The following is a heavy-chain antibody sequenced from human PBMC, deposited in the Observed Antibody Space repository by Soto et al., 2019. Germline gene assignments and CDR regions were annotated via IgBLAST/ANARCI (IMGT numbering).Heavy chain of an antibody. CDR2: ISGSGGST. J-gene: IGHJ4*02. D-gene: IGHD6-13*01. CDR3: AKPLPHSAAAFYY. Sequence: QDTGKGLEWVSAISGSGGSTYYADSVKGRFTISRDNSKNTLYLQMNSLRAEDTAVYCCAKPLPHSAAAFYYWGQGTPVPVSA. V-gene: IGHV3-23*01.